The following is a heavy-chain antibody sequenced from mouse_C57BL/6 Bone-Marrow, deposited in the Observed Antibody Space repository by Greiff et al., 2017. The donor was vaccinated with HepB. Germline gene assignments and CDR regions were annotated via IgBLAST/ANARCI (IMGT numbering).Heavy chain of an antibody. CDR3: ATYGNLYYYAMDY. V-gene: IGHV14-2*01. D-gene: IGHD2-1*01. Sequence: EVMLVESGAELVKPGASVKLSCTASGFNIKDYYMHWVKQRTEQGLEWIGRIDPEDGETKYAPKFQGKATITADTSSNTAYLQLSSLPSEDTAVYYCATYGNLYYYAMDYWGQGTSVTVSS. CDR1: GFNIKDYY. J-gene: IGHJ4*01. CDR2: IDPEDGET.